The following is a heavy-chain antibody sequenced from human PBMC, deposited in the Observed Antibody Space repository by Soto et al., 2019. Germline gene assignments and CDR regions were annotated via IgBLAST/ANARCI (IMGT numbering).Heavy chain of an antibody. CDR1: GFTFSSYG. CDR3: AKNLGQWLEKYYFDY. J-gene: IGHJ4*02. D-gene: IGHD6-19*01. Sequence: PGGSLRLSCAASGFTFSSYGMHWVRQAPGKGLEWVAVISYDGSNKYYADSVKGRFTISRDNSKNTLYLQMNSLRAEDTAVYYCAKNLGQWLEKYYFDYWGQGTLVTVSS. CDR2: ISYDGSNK. V-gene: IGHV3-30*18.